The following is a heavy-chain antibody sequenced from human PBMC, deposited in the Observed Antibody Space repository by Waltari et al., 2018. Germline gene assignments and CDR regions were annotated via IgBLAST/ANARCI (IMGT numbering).Heavy chain of an antibody. D-gene: IGHD1-1*01. CDR3: TRGGWKTTDYGMDV. CDR2: IYYTGSN. V-gene: IGHV4-59*01. Sequence: VHLQESGPGLVRPAETLSLTCTVSGGPISNYYWNWIRQPPGKGLEWIGSIYYTGSNNSSPSLKIRLTLTVDMSANQFSLSLTSVTAADTAMYYCTRGGWKTTDYGMDVWGQGTTVVVSS. J-gene: IGHJ6*02. CDR1: GGPISNYY.